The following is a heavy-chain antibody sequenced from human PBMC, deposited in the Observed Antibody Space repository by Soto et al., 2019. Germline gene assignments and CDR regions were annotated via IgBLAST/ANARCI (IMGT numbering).Heavy chain of an antibody. CDR3: ATNPYTASYYYFDQ. Sequence: PGESLKISCKASGYSFTSYWIGWVRQMPGKGLEWMGIIYPGDSDTIYSPSFQGQVTISADKSISTAYLQWNSLKASDTAMYYCATNPYTASYYYFDQWGQGTPVTVSS. J-gene: IGHJ4*02. CDR2: IYPGDSDT. D-gene: IGHD2-2*02. CDR1: GYSFTSYW. V-gene: IGHV5-51*01.